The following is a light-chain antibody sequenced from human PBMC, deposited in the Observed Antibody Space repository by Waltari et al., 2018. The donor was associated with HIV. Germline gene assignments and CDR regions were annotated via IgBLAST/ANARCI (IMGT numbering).Light chain of an antibody. CDR1: SSNIGNNY. CDR3: GTWDGSLRAGV. J-gene: IGLJ2*01. Sequence: SVLTQPPSVSAAPGQKVTISCSGSSSNIGNNYVSWYQQVPGTAPNLLIYDNDKRPSGIPDRFSGSKSGTSATLGITGLQTGDEADYYCGTWDGSLRAGVFGGGTKLTVL. CDR2: DND. V-gene: IGLV1-51*01.